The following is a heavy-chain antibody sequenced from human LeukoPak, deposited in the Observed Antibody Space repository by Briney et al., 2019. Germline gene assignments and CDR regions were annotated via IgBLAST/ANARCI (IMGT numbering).Heavy chain of an antibody. CDR2: ISSSSSYI. J-gene: IGHJ4*02. Sequence: GGSLRLSCAASGFTFSSYSMNWVRQAPGKGLEWVSSISSSSSYIYYADSVKGRFTISRDNAKNSLYLQMNSLRAEDTAVYYCARDDYSSGWFDYWGQGTLVTVSS. CDR1: GFTFSSYS. CDR3: ARDDYSSGWFDY. V-gene: IGHV3-21*01. D-gene: IGHD6-19*01.